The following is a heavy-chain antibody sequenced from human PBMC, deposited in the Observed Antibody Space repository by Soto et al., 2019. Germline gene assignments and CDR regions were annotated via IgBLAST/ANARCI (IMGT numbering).Heavy chain of an antibody. D-gene: IGHD2-21*02. CDR3: VQSRCGGDCLEIYSSHAYKGLDV. V-gene: IGHV2-5*02. J-gene: IGHJ6*02. Sequence: QVTLKESGPTLVKPTQTLTLTCTVSGLSLRTTGVGVGWVRQPPGKALEWLALLYWDDDKRYSPSLRSRLTIAKDSSETQVFLTMTNMDTVDTATYYCVQSRCGGDCLEIYSSHAYKGLDVWGQGTTVTVSS. CDR1: GLSLRTTGVG. CDR2: LYWDDDK.